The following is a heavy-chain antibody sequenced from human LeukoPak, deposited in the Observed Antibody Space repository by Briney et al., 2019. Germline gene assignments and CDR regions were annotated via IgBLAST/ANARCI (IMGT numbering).Heavy chain of an antibody. J-gene: IGHJ6*03. Sequence: GGSLRLSCGASGFTFSSYAMAWVRQAPGKGLEWVSAISGSGGSTYYADSVKGRFTISRDNSKNTLYLQMNSLRAEDTAVYYCAKCIVATNYYYYYMDVWGKGTTVTVSS. CDR2: ISGSGGST. CDR3: AKCIVATNYYYYYMDV. CDR1: GFTFSSYA. V-gene: IGHV3-23*01. D-gene: IGHD5-12*01.